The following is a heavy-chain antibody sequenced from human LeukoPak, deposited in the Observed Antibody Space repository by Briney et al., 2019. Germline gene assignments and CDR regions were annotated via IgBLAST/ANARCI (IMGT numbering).Heavy chain of an antibody. CDR1: GYTFTSYY. D-gene: IGHD2-2*01. CDR2: INPSGGST. J-gene: IGHJ3*02. V-gene: IGHV1-46*01. CDR3: ARDPVVPAASDAFDI. Sequence: ASVKVSCKASGYTFTSYYMHWVRQAPGQGLEWMGLINPSGGSTSYAQKFQGRVTMTRDTSTSTVYMELSSLRSEDTAVYYCARDPVVPAASDAFDIWGQGTMVTVSS.